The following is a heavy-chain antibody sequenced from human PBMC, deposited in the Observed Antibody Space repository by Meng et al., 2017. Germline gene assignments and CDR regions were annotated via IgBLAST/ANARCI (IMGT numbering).Heavy chain of an antibody. Sequence: GGSLRLSCAASGFTFSSYWMSWVRQAPGKGLEWVANIKQDGSEKYYVDSVKGRFTISRDNAKNSLYLQMNSLRAEDTAVYYCARDHTKLDVDIVATDAFDIWGQGTMVTGSS. J-gene: IGHJ3*02. V-gene: IGHV3-7*01. CDR2: IKQDGSEK. D-gene: IGHD5-12*01. CDR3: ARDHTKLDVDIVATDAFDI. CDR1: GFTFSSYW.